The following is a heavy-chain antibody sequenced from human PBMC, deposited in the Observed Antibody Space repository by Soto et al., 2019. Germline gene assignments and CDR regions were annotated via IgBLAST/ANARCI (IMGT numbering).Heavy chain of an antibody. Sequence: QVQLVQSGAEVKKPGSSVKVSCKASGGSLSNYGISWVRQAPGQGLEWMGGIIPVVGTANYAQKFQGRVTITADESTSIVYMDVNSLRSEYTAVYYCARGDATKIVVTTYYGMDVWGQGTTVTVSS. V-gene: IGHV1-69*12. CDR3: ARGDATKIVVTTYYGMDV. D-gene: IGHD4-17*01. J-gene: IGHJ6*02. CDR1: GGSLSNYG. CDR2: IIPVVGTA.